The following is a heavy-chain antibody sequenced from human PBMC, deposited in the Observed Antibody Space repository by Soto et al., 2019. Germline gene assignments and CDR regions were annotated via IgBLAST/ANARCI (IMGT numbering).Heavy chain of an antibody. J-gene: IGHJ6*02. CDR2: ISYDGSNK. V-gene: IGHV3-30-3*01. Sequence: GGSLRLSCAASGFTFSSYAMHWVRQAPGKGLEWVAVISYDGSNKYYADSVKGRFTISRDNSKNTLYLQMNSLRAEDQAVYYCAGSLAVDGFSRDYYYGMDVWGQGTTVTVSS. D-gene: IGHD6-19*01. CDR3: AGSLAVDGFSRDYYYGMDV. CDR1: GFTFSSYA.